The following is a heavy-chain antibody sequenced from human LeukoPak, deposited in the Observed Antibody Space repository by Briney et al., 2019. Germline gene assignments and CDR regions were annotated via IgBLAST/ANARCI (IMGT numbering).Heavy chain of an antibody. Sequence: PGGSLRLSCAASGFTFSSYWMSWIRQPPGKGLEWIGYIYYGGSTNYNPSLKSRVTISIDTSKNQFSLKLTSVTAADTAVYYCARDRVIIGTTTSYYGMAVWGQGTTVTVSS. CDR3: ARDRVIIGTTTSYYGMAV. J-gene: IGHJ6*02. CDR1: GFTFSSYW. D-gene: IGHD1-7*01. CDR2: IYYGGST. V-gene: IGHV4-59*01.